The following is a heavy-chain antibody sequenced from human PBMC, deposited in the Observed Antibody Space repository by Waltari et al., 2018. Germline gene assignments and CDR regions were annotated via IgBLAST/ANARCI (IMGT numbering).Heavy chain of an antibody. Sequence: EVQLVETGGGLIQPGGSLRLSCAASGFTVSNNFMYWLRQAPWKGREWVALMSSRGDTYHADSVKGRFTISRDNSQNTLYLQMNSLRVEDTAVYFCARKTDSGGSGGFWGQGTRVTVSS. CDR1: GFTVSNNF. CDR2: MSSRGDT. J-gene: IGHJ4*02. D-gene: IGHD3-22*01. CDR3: ARKTDSGGSGGF. V-gene: IGHV3-53*02.